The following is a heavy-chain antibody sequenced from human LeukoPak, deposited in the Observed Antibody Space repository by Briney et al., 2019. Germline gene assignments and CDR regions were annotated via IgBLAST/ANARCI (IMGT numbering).Heavy chain of an antibody. CDR2: ISHSGIT. J-gene: IGHJ3*02. Sequence: KPSETLSLTCTISGGSISSGGYYWSWIRQPPGMGLEWIGFISHSGITYYNPSLKSRVTISVDTSKKQFSLMLTSLTAADTAVYYCARDHHISPRLHDAFGIWGQGTMVTVSS. V-gene: IGHV4-30-2*01. D-gene: IGHD6-6*01. CDR1: GGSISSGGYY. CDR3: ARDHHISPRLHDAFGI.